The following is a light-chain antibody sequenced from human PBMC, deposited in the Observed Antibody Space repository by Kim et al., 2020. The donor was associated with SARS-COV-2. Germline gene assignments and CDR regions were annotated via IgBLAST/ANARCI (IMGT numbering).Light chain of an antibody. CDR3: QQTYSPVIT. CDR1: QSISTY. Sequence: DIQMTQSPSSLSASVGDRVTINCRASQSISTYLNWYQQKPGKVPELPIYSASTLQSGVPARFSGSGSGTDFTLTISSLLPEDFATYYCQQTYSPVITFGQGTRLEIK. V-gene: IGKV1-39*01. J-gene: IGKJ5*01. CDR2: SAS.